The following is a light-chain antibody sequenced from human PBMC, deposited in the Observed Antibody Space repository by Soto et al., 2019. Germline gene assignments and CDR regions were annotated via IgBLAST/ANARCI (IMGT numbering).Light chain of an antibody. J-gene: IGLJ1*01. CDR2: SNN. Sequence: QSVLTQPPSASGTPGQRVTISCSGSSSNIGSNYVYWYQQLPGTAPKLLIYSNNQRPSGVPDRFSGSTSGTSASLAISGLRSEDEADYYCAASDESLSAFYVFGNGTKVTVL. V-gene: IGLV1-47*02. CDR3: AASDESLSAFYV. CDR1: SSNIGSNY.